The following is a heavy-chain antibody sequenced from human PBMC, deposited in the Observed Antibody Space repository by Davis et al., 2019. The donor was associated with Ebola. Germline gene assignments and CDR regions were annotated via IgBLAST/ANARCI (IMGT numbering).Heavy chain of an antibody. Sequence: ASVKVSCKASGYTFTSYAMHWVRQAPGQRLEWMGWISAYNGNTNYAQKLQGRVTMTTDTSTSTAYMELRSLRSDDTAVYYCAREGYCSSTSCHYTFPPPENYYYYYGMDVWGQGTTVTVSS. V-gene: IGHV1-18*01. CDR1: GYTFTSYA. D-gene: IGHD2-2*01. CDR2: ISAYNGNT. CDR3: AREGYCSSTSCHYTFPPPENYYYYYGMDV. J-gene: IGHJ6*02.